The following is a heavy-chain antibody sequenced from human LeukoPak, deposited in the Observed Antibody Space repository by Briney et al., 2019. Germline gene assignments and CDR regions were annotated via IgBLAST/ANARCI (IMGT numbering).Heavy chain of an antibody. J-gene: IGHJ6*02. Sequence: GGSLRLSCAACGFTFNTYAIHWVRQAPGKGREGVAVMWYDGSNKYYADSVRGRFTIYRDNSNNTLYLQMNSLRADDTCIYYCARDPSCSGGGCYYYYGMDVWGQGTTVTVSS. CDR1: GFTFNTYA. CDR2: MWYDGSNK. D-gene: IGHD2-15*01. V-gene: IGHV3-33*01. CDR3: ARDPSCSGGGCYYYYGMDV.